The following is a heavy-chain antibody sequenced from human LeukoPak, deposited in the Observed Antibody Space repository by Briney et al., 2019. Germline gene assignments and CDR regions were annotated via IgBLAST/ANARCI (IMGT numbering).Heavy chain of an antibody. J-gene: IGHJ4*02. CDR2: ISSSSSTI. D-gene: IGHD3-22*01. CDR3: ARDHYDSSGYCDW. Sequence: GGSLRLSCAASGFTFSSHSMNWVRQAPGKGLEWVSYISSSSSTIYYADSVKGRFTISRDNAKNSLYLQLTSLRDEDTGLYYCARDHYDSSGYCDWWGQGTLVTVSS. V-gene: IGHV3-48*02. CDR1: GFTFSSHS.